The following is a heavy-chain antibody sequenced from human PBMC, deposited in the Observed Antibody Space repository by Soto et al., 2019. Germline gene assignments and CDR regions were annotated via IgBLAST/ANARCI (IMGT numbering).Heavy chain of an antibody. CDR1: GFSFNSYS. Sequence: GGSLRLSCEASGFSFNSYSMTWVRQAPGKGLEWVSGISGSGSSTYYADSVKGRFTISRDNSKNTLFLQMNSLRVDDTAVYYCARGVIGTISSFDYWGQGILVTVSS. V-gene: IGHV3-23*01. J-gene: IGHJ4*02. CDR2: ISGSGSST. D-gene: IGHD2-2*01. CDR3: ARGVIGTISSFDY.